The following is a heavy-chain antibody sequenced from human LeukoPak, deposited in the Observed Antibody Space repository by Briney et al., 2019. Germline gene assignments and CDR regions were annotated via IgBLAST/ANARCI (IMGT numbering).Heavy chain of an antibody. CDR3: TKRSNFWTGYLDY. D-gene: IGHD3/OR15-3a*01. CDR1: GVTFSNYA. J-gene: IGHJ4*02. V-gene: IGHV3-23*01. CDR2: ISGSGGST. Sequence: GSLRLSCAASGVTFSNYAMSWVRQAPGKGLEWVSVISGSGGSTYYADSVKGRFTISRDNPKDTLFLQMNSLRTEDTAVYYCTKRSNFWTGYLDYWGLGTLVTVSS.